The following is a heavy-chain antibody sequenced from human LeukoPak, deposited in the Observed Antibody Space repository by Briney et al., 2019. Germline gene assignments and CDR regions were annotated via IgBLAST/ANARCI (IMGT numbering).Heavy chain of an antibody. CDR1: GGSISSYF. D-gene: IGHD4-17*01. J-gene: IGHJ4*02. Sequence: PSETLSLTCTVSGGSISSYFWTWIRQPAGKGLEWIGRIYPSGNTNYNPSLKSRVSMSVDTSKNQFSLNLTSVTAADTGVYYCAREGTVARGLDYWGQGTLVTVSS. CDR2: IYPSGNT. CDR3: AREGTVARGLDY. V-gene: IGHV4-4*07.